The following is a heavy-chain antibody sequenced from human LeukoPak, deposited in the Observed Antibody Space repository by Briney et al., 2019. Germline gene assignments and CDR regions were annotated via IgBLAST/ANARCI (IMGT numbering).Heavy chain of an antibody. Sequence: PGGSLRLSCAASGFTFSTFWMNWVRQAPGKGLEWVANIKQDGSEKHYLDSVKGRFTISRDNAKKSLYLQMNSLRAEDTAVYYCESYSSSRGDIEYWGQGTLVTVSS. CDR2: IKQDGSEK. D-gene: IGHD3-10*01. CDR1: GFTFSTFW. CDR3: ESYSSSRGDIEY. J-gene: IGHJ4*02. V-gene: IGHV3-7*02.